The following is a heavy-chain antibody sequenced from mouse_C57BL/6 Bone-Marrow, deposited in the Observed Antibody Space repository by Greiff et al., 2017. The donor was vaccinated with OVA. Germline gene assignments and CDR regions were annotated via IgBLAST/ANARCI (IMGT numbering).Heavy chain of an antibody. J-gene: IGHJ3*01. CDR3: ARGDYSKSWFAY. D-gene: IGHD2-5*01. CDR1: GYAFTNYL. Sequence: QVQLQQSGAELVRPGTSVKVSCKASGYAFTNYLIEWVKQRPGQGLEWIGVINPGSGGTNYNEKFKGKATLTADKSSSTAYMQLSSLTSEDSAVYFCARGDYSKSWFAYWGQGTLVTVSA. CDR2: INPGSGGT. V-gene: IGHV1-54*01.